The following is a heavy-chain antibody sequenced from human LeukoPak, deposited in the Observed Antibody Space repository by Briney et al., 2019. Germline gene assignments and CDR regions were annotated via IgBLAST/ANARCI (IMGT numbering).Heavy chain of an antibody. V-gene: IGHV1-2*02. J-gene: IGHJ4*02. D-gene: IGHD3-22*01. CDR1: GYTFTGYY. CDR2: INPNSGGT. CDR3: RCSGYASDYDSSGLIHSTHKGTNFDY. Sequence: ASVKVSCKASGYTFTGYYMHWVRQAPGQGLEWMGWINPNSGGTNYAQKFQGRVTMTRDTSISTAYMELSRLRSDDTAVYYCRCSGYASDYDSSGLIHSTHKGTNFDYWGQGTLVTVSS.